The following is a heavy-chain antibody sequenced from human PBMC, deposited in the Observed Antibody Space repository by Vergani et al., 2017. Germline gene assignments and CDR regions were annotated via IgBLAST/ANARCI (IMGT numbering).Heavy chain of an antibody. J-gene: IGHJ6*03. D-gene: IGHD4-11*01. Sequence: QVQLVESGGGVVQPGRSLRLSCPASRFTFSRSPLHWFRPAPGKGLPWVAVISYDGSNKYYADSVKGRFTISRDNYKNTLYLQMNSLRAEDTAVYYCARDSYSNYYYYMDVWGKGTTVTVSS. CDR3: ARDSYSNYYYYMDV. V-gene: IGHV3-30-3*01. CDR2: ISYDGSNK. CDR1: RFTFSRSP.